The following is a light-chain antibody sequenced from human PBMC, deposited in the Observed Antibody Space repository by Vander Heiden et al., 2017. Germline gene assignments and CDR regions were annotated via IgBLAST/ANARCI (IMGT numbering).Light chain of an antibody. J-gene: IGLJ2*01. CDR3: SSYTSSSTLL. V-gene: IGLV2-14*01. CDR2: EVS. CDR1: SSDVGGYNY. Sequence: QSALTQPASVSGSPGQSITISCTGTSSDVGGYNYVSWYQQHPGKAPKLMIYEVSNRPSGVSNRFSGSKSGNTASLTISGLQAEDEAVYYCSSYTSSSTLLFGGGTKLTVL.